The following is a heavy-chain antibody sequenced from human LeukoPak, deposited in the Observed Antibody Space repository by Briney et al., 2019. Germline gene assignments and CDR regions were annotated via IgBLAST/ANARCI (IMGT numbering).Heavy chain of an antibody. J-gene: IGHJ6*03. CDR2: ISSSSSYI. V-gene: IGHV3-21*01. CDR1: GFTFSSYS. CDR3: AREVVVPAAARHYYYYYYMDV. D-gene: IGHD2-2*01. Sequence: PGGSLRLSCSASGFTFSSYSMNWVRQAPGKGLEGVSSISSSSSYIYYADSVKGRFTLSRDNAKNSLYLQMTSLRAEDTAVYYCAREVVVPAAARHYYYYYYMDVWGKGTTVAVSS.